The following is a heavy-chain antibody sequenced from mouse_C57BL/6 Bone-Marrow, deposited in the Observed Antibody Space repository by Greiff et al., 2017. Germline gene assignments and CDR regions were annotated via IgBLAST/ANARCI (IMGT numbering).Heavy chain of an antibody. J-gene: IGHJ2*01. CDR2: IDPSDSST. V-gene: IGHV1-69*01. Sequence: QVQLQQPGAELVMPGASVKLSCKASGYTFTSYWMHWVKQRPGQGLEWIGEIDPSDSSTNYHQKFKSKSTLTVDKSSSTAYMQHSSLTSENSAVYDCAREEGMVPYYLDYWGQGTTLTVSS. CDR1: GYTFTSYW. D-gene: IGHD2-10*02. CDR3: AREEGMVPYYLDY.